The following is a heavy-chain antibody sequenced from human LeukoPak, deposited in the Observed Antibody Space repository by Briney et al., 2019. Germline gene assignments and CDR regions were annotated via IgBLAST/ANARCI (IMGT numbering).Heavy chain of an antibody. Sequence: GGTLRLSCAASGFTFSSYWMHWVRQAPGKGPVWVSRINTDGSTTTYADSVKGRFTISRDNAKNTLYLQMNSLRAEDTAVYYCARESGYCSSTSCYRPEDYWGQGTLVTVSS. J-gene: IGHJ4*02. CDR3: ARESGYCSSTSCYRPEDY. CDR2: INTDGSTT. D-gene: IGHD2-2*01. V-gene: IGHV3-74*01. CDR1: GFTFSSYW.